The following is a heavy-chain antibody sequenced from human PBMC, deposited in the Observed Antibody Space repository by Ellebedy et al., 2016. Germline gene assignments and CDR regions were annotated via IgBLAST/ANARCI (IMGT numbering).Heavy chain of an antibody. CDR3: ASLRDGYNWGY. V-gene: IGHV3-30*03. D-gene: IGHD5-24*01. CDR2: ISYDGSNK. J-gene: IGHJ4*02. Sequence: GESLKISCAASGFTFSSYGMHWVRQAPGKGLEWVAVISYDGSNKYYADSVKGRFTISRDNSKNTLYLQMNSLKASDTAMYYCASLRDGYNWGYWGQGTLVTVSS. CDR1: GFTFSSYG.